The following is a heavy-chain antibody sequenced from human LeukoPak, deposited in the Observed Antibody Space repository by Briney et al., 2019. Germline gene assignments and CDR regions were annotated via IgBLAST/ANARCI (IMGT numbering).Heavy chain of an antibody. Sequence: PGGSLRLSCAASGFTFSSYWMSWVRQAPGKGLEWVANIKQDGSEKYYVDSLKGRFTISRDNAKNSLYLQMNSLRAEDTAVYYCARAYYGSGSYYYYYYGMDVWGQGTTVTVSS. CDR2: IKQDGSEK. CDR3: ARAYYGSGSYYYYYYGMDV. V-gene: IGHV3-7*01. J-gene: IGHJ6*02. D-gene: IGHD3-10*01. CDR1: GFTFSSYW.